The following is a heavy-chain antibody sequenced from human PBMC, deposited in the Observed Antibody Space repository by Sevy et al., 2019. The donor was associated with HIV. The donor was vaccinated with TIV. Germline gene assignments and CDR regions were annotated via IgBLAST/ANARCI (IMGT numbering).Heavy chain of an antibody. CDR1: GFTFSKYG. V-gene: IGHV3-30*18. CDR3: AKPGKFSGSYLDAFDI. CDR2: ISYDGGNK. J-gene: IGHJ3*02. D-gene: IGHD1-26*01. Sequence: GGSLRLSCAASGFTFSKYGMHWVRQAPGKGLEWVAVISYDGGNKYYADSVKGRFTISKDNFKNTLYLQMNSLRAEDTAIYYCAKPGKFSGSYLDAFDIWGQATMVTVSS.